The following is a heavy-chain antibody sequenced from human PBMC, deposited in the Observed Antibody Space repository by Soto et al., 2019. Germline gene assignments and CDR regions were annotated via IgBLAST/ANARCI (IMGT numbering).Heavy chain of an antibody. CDR2: VYYSGFT. V-gene: IGHV4-30-4*01. Sequence: QVQLQESGPGLVKPSQTLSLTCTVSGGSISSGDYYWSWIRQHPGKGLEWIGYVYYSGFTTYNPSPNSPVTISLDTSMNHFSLKATSGTAAAAAVYYCARAIVIVTIFIAYYSIDLWGQDTTVTLSS. D-gene: IGHD2-15*01. J-gene: IGHJ6*02. CDR1: GGSISSGDYY. CDR3: ARAIVIVTIFIAYYSIDL.